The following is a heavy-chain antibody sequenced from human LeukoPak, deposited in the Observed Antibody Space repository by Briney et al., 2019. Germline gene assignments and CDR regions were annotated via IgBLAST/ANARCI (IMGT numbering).Heavy chain of an antibody. CDR3: ARSKGPIQLWSF. J-gene: IGHJ4*02. V-gene: IGHV4-59*01. Sequence: SETLSLTCTVSGGSISSYYWSWVRQPPGKGLEWIGYIYYSGSTNYNPSLKSRVTISVDTSKNQFSLKLSSVTAADTAVYYCARSKGPIQLWSFWGQGTLVTVSS. CDR1: GGSISSYY. CDR2: IYYSGST. D-gene: IGHD5-18*01.